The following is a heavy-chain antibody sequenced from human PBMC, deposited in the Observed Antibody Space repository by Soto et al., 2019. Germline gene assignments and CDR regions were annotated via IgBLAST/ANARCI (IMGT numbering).Heavy chain of an antibody. Sequence: SETLSLTCAVSGGSISSGGYSWSWIRQPPGKGLEWIGYIYYSGSTYYNPSLKSRVTISVDTSKNQFSLKLSSVTAADTAVYYCAREGEYYDFWSGSYGMDVWGQGTTVTVSS. D-gene: IGHD3-3*01. CDR3: AREGEYYDFWSGSYGMDV. V-gene: IGHV4-31*11. CDR2: IYYSGST. J-gene: IGHJ6*02. CDR1: GGSISSGGYS.